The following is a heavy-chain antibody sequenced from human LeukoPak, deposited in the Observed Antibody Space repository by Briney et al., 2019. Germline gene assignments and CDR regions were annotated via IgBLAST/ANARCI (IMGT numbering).Heavy chain of an antibody. CDR2: ISGNGGST. V-gene: IGHV3-23*01. CDR3: AKDRAYGSGIPGY. CDR1: GFTFSSYD. D-gene: IGHD3-10*01. J-gene: IGHJ4*02. Sequence: GGSLRLSCAASGFTFSSYDMSWVRQAPGKGLEWVSAISGNGGSTYYADSVKGRFTISRDNSKNTLYLQMNSLRAEDTAVYYCAKDRAYGSGIPGYWGQGTLVTVSS.